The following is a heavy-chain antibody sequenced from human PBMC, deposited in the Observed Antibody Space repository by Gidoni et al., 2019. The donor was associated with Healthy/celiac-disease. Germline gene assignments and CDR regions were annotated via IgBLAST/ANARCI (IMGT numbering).Heavy chain of an antibody. CDR3: ARDRCSGGSCYHDY. D-gene: IGHD2-15*01. J-gene: IGHJ4*02. CDR2: IYSGGSP. CDR1: GFTVSSNY. Sequence: EVQLVESGGGLIQPGGSLRLSCAASGFTVSSNYMSWVRQAPGKGLEWVSVIYSGGSPYYADSVKGRFTISRDNSKNTLYVQMNSRRAEDTAGYYCARDRCSGGSCYHDYWGQGTLVTVSS. V-gene: IGHV3-53*01.